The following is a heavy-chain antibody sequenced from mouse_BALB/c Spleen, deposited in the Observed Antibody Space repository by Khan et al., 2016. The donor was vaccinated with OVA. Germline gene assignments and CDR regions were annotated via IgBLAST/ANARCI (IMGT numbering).Heavy chain of an antibody. D-gene: IGHD1-1*01. CDR3: TRLAYYCDGEWFAY. CDR1: GFTFSTYG. CDR2: VSTGGGYT. V-gene: IGHV5-6*01. Sequence: EVELVESGGDLVKPGGSLKLSCAASGFTFSTYGMSWVRQTPDKRLEWVATVSTGGGYTYYPDSVKGRFTISRDNAKNTLYLQMSGLKSEDTAMFYCTRLAYYCDGEWFAYWGQGTLVTVSA. J-gene: IGHJ3*01.